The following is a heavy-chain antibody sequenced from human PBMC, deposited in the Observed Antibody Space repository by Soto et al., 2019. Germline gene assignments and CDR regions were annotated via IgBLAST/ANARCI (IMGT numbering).Heavy chain of an antibody. CDR3: AQYPSNNGKLGFDH. V-gene: IGHV2-5*02. CDR1: GFSLNTRGAG. J-gene: IGHJ4*01. Sequence: SGPTLVNPTQTLTLTCTFSGFSLNTRGAGVGWIRQPPGGALEWLALIYWDDDKKYKSSVESRLTITKDASINQVVLTMTNMEPVENGTYSWAQYPSNNGKLGFDHWGHGILVTVSS. CDR2: IYWDDDK. D-gene: IGHD2-8*01.